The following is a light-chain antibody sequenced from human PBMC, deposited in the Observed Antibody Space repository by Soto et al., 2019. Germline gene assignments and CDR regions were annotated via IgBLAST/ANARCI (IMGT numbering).Light chain of an antibody. CDR1: QSVRGN. CDR2: GAS. V-gene: IGKV3-15*01. J-gene: IGKJ5*01. Sequence: IVMTQSPATLSVSPGERATLSFRASQSVRGNLAWYQQKPGQSPRLLIYGASSRATGIPVRFSGSGSGTEFTLTISSLQSEDFAVYYCQQYNNWPFITFGQGTRLEI. CDR3: QQYNNWPFIT.